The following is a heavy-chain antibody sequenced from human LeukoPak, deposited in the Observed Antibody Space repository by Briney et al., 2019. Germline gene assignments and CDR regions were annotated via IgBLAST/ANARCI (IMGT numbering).Heavy chain of an antibody. CDR3: ARSTGYCSGGSCSAFGY. CDR2: IIPNFGTA. D-gene: IGHD2-15*01. Sequence: GASVKVSCKASGGTFSSYAISWVRQAPGQGLEWMGRIIPNFGTANYAQKFQGRVTITTDESTSTAYMELSSLRSEDTAVYYCARSTGYCSGGSCSAFGYWGQGTLVTVSS. CDR1: GGTFSSYA. J-gene: IGHJ4*02. V-gene: IGHV1-69*05.